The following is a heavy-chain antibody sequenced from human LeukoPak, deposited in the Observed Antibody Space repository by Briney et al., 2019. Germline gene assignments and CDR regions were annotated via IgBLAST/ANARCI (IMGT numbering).Heavy chain of an antibody. Sequence: GRSLRLSCAASGFTFSSYGMHWVRQAPGKGLEWVAVIWYDGSNKYYADSVKGRFTISRDNSKNTLYLQMNSLRAEDTAVYYCARGGSGTGGPIDYWGQGTLVTVSS. J-gene: IGHJ4*02. CDR3: ARGGSGTGGPIDY. V-gene: IGHV3-33*01. D-gene: IGHD2-8*02. CDR2: IWYDGSNK. CDR1: GFTFSSYG.